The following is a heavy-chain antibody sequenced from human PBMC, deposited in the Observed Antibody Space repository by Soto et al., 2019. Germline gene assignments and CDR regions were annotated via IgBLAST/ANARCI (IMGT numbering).Heavy chain of an antibody. V-gene: IGHV3-74*01. J-gene: IGHJ4*02. D-gene: IGHD3-16*01. CDR1: GFTFRNYL. CDR3: ARGGASFAHPPDY. Sequence: PGGSLRLSCAASGFTFRNYLMHWIRQAPGKGLLWVSRISHDERTTTYADAVKGRFTISRDNAKNTFFLQMNSLRAEDTAVYYCARGGASFAHPPDYRGKGTLVTVSS. CDR2: ISHDERTT.